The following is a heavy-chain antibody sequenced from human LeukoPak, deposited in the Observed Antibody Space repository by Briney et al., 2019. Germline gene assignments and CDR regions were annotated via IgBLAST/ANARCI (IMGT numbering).Heavy chain of an antibody. CDR3: ARSQQREDYVPNYFDY. CDR1: GGSFSGYY. CDR2: INHSGST. V-gene: IGHV4-34*01. D-gene: IGHD4-17*01. Sequence: SETLSLTCAVYGGSFSGYYWTWIRQPPGKRREWIVEINHSGSTNYNSSLKSRVTISVDTSKNQFSLKLSSVTAADTAVYYCARSQQREDYVPNYFDYWGQGTLVTVSS. J-gene: IGHJ4*02.